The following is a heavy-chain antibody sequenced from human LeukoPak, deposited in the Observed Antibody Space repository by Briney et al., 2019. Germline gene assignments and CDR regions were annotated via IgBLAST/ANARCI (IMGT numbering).Heavy chain of an antibody. CDR2: ISWNSGSI. Sequence: PGRSVRLSCAASGFTFDDYAMHWVRQAPGKGLEWVSGISWNSGSIGYADSVKGRFTISRDNAKNSLYLQMNSLRAEDTALYYCAKDKGGGSYSYYYGMDVWGQATTVTVSS. V-gene: IGHV3-9*01. J-gene: IGHJ6*02. D-gene: IGHD1-26*01. CDR3: AKDKGGGSYSYYYGMDV. CDR1: GFTFDDYA.